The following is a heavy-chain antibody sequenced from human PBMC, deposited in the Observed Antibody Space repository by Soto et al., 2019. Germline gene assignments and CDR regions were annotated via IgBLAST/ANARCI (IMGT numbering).Heavy chain of an antibody. CDR1: GFTFSSHS. Sequence: GGSLRLSCAASGFTFSSHSINWVRQAPGKGLEWVSYISSGSSSIYYADSVKGRFTISRDNAKNSLFLQMNSLRDEDTAVYYCAKDMGYYGSGRKPNWFDPWGQGTLVTVSS. D-gene: IGHD3-10*01. J-gene: IGHJ5*01. CDR3: AKDMGYYGSGRKPNWFDP. CDR2: ISSGSSSI. V-gene: IGHV3-48*02.